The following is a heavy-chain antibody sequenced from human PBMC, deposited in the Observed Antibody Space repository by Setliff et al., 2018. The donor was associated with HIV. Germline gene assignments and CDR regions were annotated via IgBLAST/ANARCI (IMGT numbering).Heavy chain of an antibody. CDR3: ATGRRSSSWYYFDY. CDR1: GGTFSSYA. D-gene: IGHD6-13*01. V-gene: IGHV1-69*13. J-gene: IGHJ4*02. CDR2: IIPIFGTA. Sequence: ASVKVSCKASGGTFSSYAISWVRQAPGQGLEWMGGIIPIFGTANYAQKFQGRVTITADESTSTAYMELSSLRSEDTAVYYCATGRRSSSWYYFDYWGQGTLVTVSS.